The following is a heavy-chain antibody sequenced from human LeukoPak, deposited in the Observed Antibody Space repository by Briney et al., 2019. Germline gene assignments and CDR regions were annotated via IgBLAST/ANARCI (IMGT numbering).Heavy chain of an antibody. J-gene: IGHJ6*02. V-gene: IGHV4-39*01. CDR3: XXXXXXXXXXLSYYGMDV. CDR2: IYYSGST. CDR1: GGSISSSSYY. Sequence: SETLSLTCTVSGGSISSSSYYWGWIRQPPGKGLEWIGSIYYSGSTYYNPSLKSRVTISVDTSKNQFSLKLSSVTAADTAVYXXXXXXXXXXXXLSYYGMDVWGQGTTVTVSS.